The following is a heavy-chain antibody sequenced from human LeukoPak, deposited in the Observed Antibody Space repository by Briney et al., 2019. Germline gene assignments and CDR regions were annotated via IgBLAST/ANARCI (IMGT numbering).Heavy chain of an antibody. D-gene: IGHD5-12*01. CDR1: GFTFTTDG. J-gene: IGHJ4*02. Sequence: WRSLRLSCAASGFTFTTDGIPWVCQTPAQWLGFEAVISYDESYKSYADSVKGRYTISRANSKNTLYLQMNSLRVEDTAVYYCAKADSGYDYYYDYWGQGTLVTVSS. CDR2: ISYDESYK. CDR3: AKADSGYDYYYDY. V-gene: IGHV3-30*18.